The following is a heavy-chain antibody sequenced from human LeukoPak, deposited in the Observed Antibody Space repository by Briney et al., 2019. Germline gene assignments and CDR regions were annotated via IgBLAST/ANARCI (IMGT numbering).Heavy chain of an antibody. V-gene: IGHV3-30*02. Sequence: GGSLRLSCAAPGFTFSSYGMHWVRQAPGKGLEWVTFIRYDGSNKYYADSVKGRFTISIDNSKNTLYLQMNSLRVEDTAVYYCARTYSSSWGIIDYWGQGTLVTVSS. D-gene: IGHD6-13*01. J-gene: IGHJ4*02. CDR2: IRYDGSNK. CDR3: ARTYSSSWGIIDY. CDR1: GFTFSSYG.